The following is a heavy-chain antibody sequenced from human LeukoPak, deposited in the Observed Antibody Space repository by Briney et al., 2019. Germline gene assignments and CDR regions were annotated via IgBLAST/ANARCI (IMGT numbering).Heavy chain of an antibody. Sequence: GGSLRLSCSASGFTFSSYAMHWVRQAPGKGLEYVSAISSNGGSTYYADSVKGRFTISRDNSKNTLYLQMSSLRAEDTAVYYCVKEVTYYYGSGNYFDYWGQGTLVTVSS. CDR1: GFTFSSYA. CDR3: VKEVTYYYGSGNYFDY. V-gene: IGHV3-64D*06. J-gene: IGHJ4*02. D-gene: IGHD3-10*01. CDR2: ISSNGGST.